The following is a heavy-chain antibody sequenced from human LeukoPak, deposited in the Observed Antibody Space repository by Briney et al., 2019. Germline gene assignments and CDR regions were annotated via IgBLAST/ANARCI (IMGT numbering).Heavy chain of an antibody. V-gene: IGHV7-4-1*02. CDR2: INTNTGNP. CDR1: GYTFTSYA. CDR3: AREAYSSAYYFDY. J-gene: IGHJ4*02. D-gene: IGHD5-18*01. Sequence: ASVKVSCKASGYTFTSYAMNRVRQAPGQGLEWMGWINTNTGNPSYARGFTGRFVFSLDTSVSTAYLQISSLKAEDTAVYYCAREAYSSAYYFDYWGQGTLVTVSS.